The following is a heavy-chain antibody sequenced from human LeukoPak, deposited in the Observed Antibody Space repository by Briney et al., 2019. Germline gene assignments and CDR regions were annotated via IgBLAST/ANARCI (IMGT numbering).Heavy chain of an antibody. CDR2: IWYDGSNK. D-gene: IGHD6-19*01. J-gene: IGHJ4*02. CDR3: ARDLDPYSSGWTPPDY. V-gene: IGHV3-33*01. CDR1: GFTFSSYG. Sequence: PGRSLRLSCAASGFTFSSYGMHWVRQAPGKGLEWVAVIWYDGSNKYYADSVKGRFTISRDNSKNTLYLQMNSLRAEDTAVYYCARDLDPYSSGWTPPDYWGQGTLVTVSS.